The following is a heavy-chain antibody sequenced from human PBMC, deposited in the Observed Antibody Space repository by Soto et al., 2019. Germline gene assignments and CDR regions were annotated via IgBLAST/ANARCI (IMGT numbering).Heavy chain of an antibody. D-gene: IGHD3-3*01. CDR2: IYSGGST. J-gene: IGHJ6*02. Sequence: GGSLRLSCAASGFTVSSNYMSWVRQAPGKGLEWVSVIYSGGSTYYADSVKGRFTISRHNSKNTLYLQMNSLRAEDTAVYYCARDFYDFWSGYNYYYGMDVWGQGTTVTVSS. CDR1: GFTVSSNY. CDR3: ARDFYDFWSGYNYYYGMDV. V-gene: IGHV3-53*04.